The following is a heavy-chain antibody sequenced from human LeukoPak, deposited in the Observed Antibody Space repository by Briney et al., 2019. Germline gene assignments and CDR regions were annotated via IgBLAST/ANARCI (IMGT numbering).Heavy chain of an antibody. CDR1: VHAHRRVD. J-gene: IGHJ4*02. D-gene: IGHD1-26*01. CDR2: ICYDGSNK. V-gene: IGHV3-33*01. Sequence: PGGSLRLSCAACVHAHRRVDAHWAPQAPGKGLEWVAVICYDGSNKSYADSVKGRFTISRDNSKNTLYMQMNSLRAEDTSVYYCAREWDSKKKGFDYWGQGTLVTVSS. CDR3: AREWDSKKKGFDY.